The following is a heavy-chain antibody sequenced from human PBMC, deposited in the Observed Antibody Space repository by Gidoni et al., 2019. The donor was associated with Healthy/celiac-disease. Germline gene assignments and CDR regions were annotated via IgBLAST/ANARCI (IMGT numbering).Heavy chain of an antibody. CDR3: ARDLGDSSGSYNWFDP. D-gene: IGHD6-19*01. CDR2: IYHSGSP. V-gene: IGHV4-4*02. CDR1: GGSISRSNW. J-gene: IGHJ5*02. Sequence: QVQLQESGPGLVKPSGTLSLTCAVSGGSISRSNWWSWVRQPPGKGLEWIGEIYHSGSPNYNPSLKSRVTISVDKSKNQFSLKLSSVTAADTAVYYCARDLGDSSGSYNWFDPWGQGTLVTVSS.